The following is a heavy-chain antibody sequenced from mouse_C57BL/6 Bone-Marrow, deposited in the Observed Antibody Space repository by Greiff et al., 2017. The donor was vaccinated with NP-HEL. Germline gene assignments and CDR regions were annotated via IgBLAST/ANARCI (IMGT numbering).Heavy chain of an antibody. V-gene: IGHV14-4*01. J-gene: IGHJ1*03. CDR2: IDPENGDT. CDR3: TTKGYYGSSFYWYFDV. D-gene: IGHD1-1*01. CDR1: GFNIKDDY. Sequence: EVQLQESGAELVRPGASVKLSCTASGFNIKDDYMHWVKQRPEQGLEWIGWIDPENGDTEYASKFQGKATITADTSSNTAYLQLSSLTSDDTAVYYCTTKGYYGSSFYWYFDVWGTGTTVTVSS.